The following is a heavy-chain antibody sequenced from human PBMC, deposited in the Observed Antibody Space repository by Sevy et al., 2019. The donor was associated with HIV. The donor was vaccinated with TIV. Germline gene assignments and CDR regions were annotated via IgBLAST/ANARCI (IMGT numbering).Heavy chain of an antibody. CDR3: ARVCHTADRNYYYYMDV. CDR2: ISSSSSYT. Sequence: GGSLRLSCAASGFTFSDYYMSWIRQAPGKGLEWVSYISSSSSYTNYADSVKGRFTISRDNAKNSLYQQMNSLRAEDTAVYYCARVCHTADRNYYYYMDVWGKGTTVTVSS. D-gene: IGHD5-18*01. V-gene: IGHV3-11*06. J-gene: IGHJ6*03. CDR1: GFTFSDYY.